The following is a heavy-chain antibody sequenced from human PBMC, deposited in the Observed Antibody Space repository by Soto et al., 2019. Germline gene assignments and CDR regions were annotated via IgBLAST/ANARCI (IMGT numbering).Heavy chain of an antibody. CDR1: GGSISSYY. Sequence: SETLSLTCTVSGGSISSYYWSWIRQPPGKGLEWIGYIYYSGSTNYNPSLKSRVTISVDTSKNQFSLKLSSVTAADTAVYYCARAKHRIAESRFGWYYYYGMDVWGQGTTGTVSS. CDR2: IYYSGST. D-gene: IGHD6-13*01. V-gene: IGHV4-59*01. J-gene: IGHJ6*02. CDR3: ARAKHRIAESRFGWYYYYGMDV.